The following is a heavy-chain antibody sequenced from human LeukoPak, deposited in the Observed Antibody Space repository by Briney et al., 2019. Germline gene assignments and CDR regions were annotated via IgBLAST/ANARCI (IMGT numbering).Heavy chain of an antibody. CDR1: GFTFSGSA. CDR2: ISSSSSYI. CDR3: ARGYFDWLPYLDP. V-gene: IGHV3-21*01. D-gene: IGHD3-9*01. J-gene: IGHJ5*02. Sequence: GGSLRLSCAASGFTFSGSAMHWVRQASGKGLEWVSSISSSSSYIYYADSVKGRFTISRDNAKNSLYLQMNSLRAEDTAVYYCARGYFDWLPYLDPWGQGTLVTVSS.